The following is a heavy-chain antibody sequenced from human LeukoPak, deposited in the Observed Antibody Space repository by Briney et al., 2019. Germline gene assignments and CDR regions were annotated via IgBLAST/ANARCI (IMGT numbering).Heavy chain of an antibody. CDR1: GGSISSYY. CDR3: ASEGDTAMV. CDR2: IYHSGGT. D-gene: IGHD5-18*01. Sequence: SETLSLTCTVSGGSISSYYWSWIRQPPGKGLEWIGYIYHSGGTYYNPSLKSRVTISVDTSKNQFSLKLTSVTAADTAVYYCASEGDTAMVWGQGTLVTVSS. V-gene: IGHV4-59*06. J-gene: IGHJ4*02.